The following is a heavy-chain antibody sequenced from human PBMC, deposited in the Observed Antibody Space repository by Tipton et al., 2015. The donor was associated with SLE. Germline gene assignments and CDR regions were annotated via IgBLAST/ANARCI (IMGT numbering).Heavy chain of an antibody. CDR1: GGSFSGYY. D-gene: IGHD6-25*01. V-gene: IGHV4-4*07. Sequence: GLVKPSETLSLTCTVYGGSFSGYYWSWIRQPAGKGLEWLGRIYTSGNTNYNPSLQSRFTISVDRSKNQFSLKLSSVTAADTAVYYCATHAYASSGQPFDIWGQGTMVTVSS. CDR2: IYTSGNT. CDR3: ATHAYASSGQPFDI. J-gene: IGHJ3*02.